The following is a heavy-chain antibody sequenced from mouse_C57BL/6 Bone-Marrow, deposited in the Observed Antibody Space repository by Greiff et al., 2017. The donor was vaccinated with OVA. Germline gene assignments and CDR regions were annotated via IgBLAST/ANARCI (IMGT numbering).Heavy chain of an antibody. CDR3: ARDYYGSSPDY. Sequence: QVQLQQPGAELVKPGASVKLSCKASGYTFTSYWMHWVKQRPGQGLEWIGMIHPNSGSTNYNAKFKSKATLTVDKSSSTAYMQLSSLTSEDSAVYYCARDYYGSSPDYWGQGTTLTVSS. CDR2: IHPNSGST. J-gene: IGHJ2*01. D-gene: IGHD1-1*01. V-gene: IGHV1-64*01. CDR1: GYTFTSYW.